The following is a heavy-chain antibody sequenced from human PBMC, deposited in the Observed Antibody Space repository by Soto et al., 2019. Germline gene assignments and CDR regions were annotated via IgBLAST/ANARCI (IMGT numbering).Heavy chain of an antibody. CDR1: GGSVSSGFHY. D-gene: IGHD2-21*02. V-gene: IGHV4-61*01. CDR2: IYYSGST. Sequence: QVQLQESGPGLVKPSETLSLTCTVSGGSVSSGFHYWSWIRQPPGKGLEWIGNIYYSGSTNYNPSLKSRVTRSVDTSKNQFSLKLNSVTAADPAVYYCSRRPATALYYFDYWGQGTMVTVSS. J-gene: IGHJ4*02. CDR3: SRRPATALYYFDY.